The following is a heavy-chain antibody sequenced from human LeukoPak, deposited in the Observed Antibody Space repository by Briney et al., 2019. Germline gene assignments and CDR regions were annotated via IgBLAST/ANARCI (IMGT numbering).Heavy chain of an antibody. Sequence: SVKVSCKASGGTFSSYAISWVRQAPGQGLEWMGRIIPILGIANYAQKLQGRVTMTTDTSTSTAYMELRSLRSDDTAVYYCARGPTYYYDSSGYSTEDYWGQGTLVTVSS. V-gene: IGHV1-69*04. CDR1: GGTFSSYA. CDR2: IIPILGIA. CDR3: ARGPTYYYDSSGYSTEDY. J-gene: IGHJ4*02. D-gene: IGHD3-22*01.